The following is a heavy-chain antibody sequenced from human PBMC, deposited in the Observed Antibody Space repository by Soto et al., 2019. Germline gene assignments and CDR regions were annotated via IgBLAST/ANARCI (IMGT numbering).Heavy chain of an antibody. CDR3: AKLGSGYYTGLYFDY. CDR2: IKKDGSEN. D-gene: IGHD3-3*01. Sequence: GGSLRLSCAASGFTFGDYWMSWGRQAPGKGLEWVAHIKKDGSENYYVDTVTGRFTVSRDNTKNSLYLQMNSLRAEDTAVYYCAKLGSGYYTGLYFDYWGQGTLVTVSS. J-gene: IGHJ4*02. V-gene: IGHV3-7*03. CDR1: GFTFGDYW.